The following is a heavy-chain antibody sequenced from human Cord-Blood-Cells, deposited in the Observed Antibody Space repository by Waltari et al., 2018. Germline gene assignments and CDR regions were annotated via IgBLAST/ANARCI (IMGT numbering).Heavy chain of an antibody. Sequence: SYWIGWVRQMPGKGLEWMGIIYPGDSDTRYSPSFQGQVTISADKYISTAYLQWSSLKASDTAMYYCARRSIAAAYYGMDVWGQGTTVTVSS. CDR3: ARRSIAAAYYGMDV. CDR1: SYW. J-gene: IGHJ6*02. D-gene: IGHD6-13*01. CDR2: IYPGDSDT. V-gene: IGHV5-51*01.